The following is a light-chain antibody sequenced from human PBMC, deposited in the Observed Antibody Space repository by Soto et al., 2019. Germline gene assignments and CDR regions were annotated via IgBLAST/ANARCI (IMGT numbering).Light chain of an antibody. Sequence: EIVLTQSPGTLSLSPGERATLSCGASQSVSSTYLAWYQQKPGQAPRLLIYGASSRATGIPDRFSGSGSGTGFTLTISRLEPEDFAVYYCQQYGSSHTFGQGTKLEIK. CDR2: GAS. CDR1: QSVSSTY. V-gene: IGKV3-20*01. CDR3: QQYGSSHT. J-gene: IGKJ2*01.